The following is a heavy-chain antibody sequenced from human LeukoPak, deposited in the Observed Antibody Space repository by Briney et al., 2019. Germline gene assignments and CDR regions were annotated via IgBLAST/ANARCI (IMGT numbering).Heavy chain of an antibody. V-gene: IGHV4-61*01. Sequence: SETLSLTCTVSGGSVSSGSYYWSWIRQPPGKGLEWIGYIYYSGSTNYNPSLKSRVTISVDTSKNQFSLNLSSVTAADTAVYYCARSSGYYRNLDYWGQGTLVTVSS. CDR2: IYYSGST. CDR3: ARSSGYYRNLDY. CDR1: GGSVSSGSYY. D-gene: IGHD3-22*01. J-gene: IGHJ4*02.